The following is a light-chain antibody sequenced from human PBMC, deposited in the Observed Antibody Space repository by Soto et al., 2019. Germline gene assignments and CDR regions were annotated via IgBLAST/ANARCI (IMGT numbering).Light chain of an antibody. CDR3: SSYSSSSPVV. Sequence: QSALTQPASVSGSPGQSITISCTGTSSDVGAYNYVSWYQQYPGKVPKLMIYDVTNRPSGVSDRFSGSKSGNTASLTVSGLQAEDEADYFCSSYSSSSPVVFGGGTKGPS. CDR1: SSDVGAYNY. V-gene: IGLV2-14*01. CDR2: DVT. J-gene: IGLJ3*02.